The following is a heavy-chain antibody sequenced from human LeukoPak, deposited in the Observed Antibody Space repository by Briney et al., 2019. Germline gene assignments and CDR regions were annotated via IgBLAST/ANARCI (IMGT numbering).Heavy chain of an antibody. CDR2: IYGSGTT. Sequence: SVTLSLTCTVSGGSMSTFYWSWIRQPAGKGLEWIGRIYGSGTTNYNPALKSRVTMSVDTSKKQFSLKLTSVTAADTAVYCCARDGSSWPFFESWGQGTLVTVSS. V-gene: IGHV4-4*07. CDR1: GGSMSTFY. CDR3: ARDGSSWPFFES. D-gene: IGHD6-13*01. J-gene: IGHJ4*02.